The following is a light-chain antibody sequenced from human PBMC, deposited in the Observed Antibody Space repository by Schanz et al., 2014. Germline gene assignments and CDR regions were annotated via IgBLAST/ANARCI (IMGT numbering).Light chain of an antibody. J-gene: IGKJ4*01. V-gene: IGKV3-20*01. Sequence: EIVMTQSPATLSVSPGQRATLSCRASHSVTSNLAWYQQKPGQAPRLLIDGASTRVTGIPDRFRGRGSLTDFPLTISGLEPEDFAVYYCQQYGRPPLTFGGGTKVEIK. CDR1: HSVTSN. CDR2: GAS. CDR3: QQYGRPPLT.